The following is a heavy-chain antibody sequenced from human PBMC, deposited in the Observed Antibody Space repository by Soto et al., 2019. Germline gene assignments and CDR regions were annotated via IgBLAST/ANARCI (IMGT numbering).Heavy chain of an antibody. D-gene: IGHD2-2*03. J-gene: IGHJ3*02. V-gene: IGHV3-21*01. CDR1: GFTFSSYS. Sequence: GGSLRLSCAASGFTFSSYSMNWVRQAPGKGLEWVSSISSSSSYIYYADSVKGRFTISRDNAKNSLYLQMNSLRAEDTAVYYCARDHGYCSSTSCLGLRAFDIWGQGTMVTVSS. CDR3: ARDHGYCSSTSCLGLRAFDI. CDR2: ISSSSSYI.